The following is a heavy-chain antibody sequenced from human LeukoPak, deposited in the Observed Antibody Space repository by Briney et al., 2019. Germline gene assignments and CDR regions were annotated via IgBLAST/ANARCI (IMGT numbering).Heavy chain of an antibody. CDR1: GGSISSSSYY. J-gene: IGHJ4*02. D-gene: IGHD2-2*01. CDR3: ARYPLYCSSTTCYYY. Sequence: SETLSLTCTVSGGSISSSSYYWGWIRQPPGKGLEWIGSIYYSGSTYYNPSLKSRVTISVDTSKNQFPLKLSSVTAADTAVYYCARYPLYCSSTTCYYYWGQGTLVTVSS. V-gene: IGHV4-39*01. CDR2: IYYSGST.